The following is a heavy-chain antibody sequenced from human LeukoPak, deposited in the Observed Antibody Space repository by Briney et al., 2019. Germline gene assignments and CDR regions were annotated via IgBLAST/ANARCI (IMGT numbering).Heavy chain of an antibody. CDR3: ASNPLGYCSSTSCPPMYYFDY. Sequence: PGASVKVSCKASGYTFTSYGISWVRQAPGQGLEWMGWISAYSGNTNYAQKLQGRVTMTTDTSTSTAYMELRSLRSDDTAVYYCASNPLGYCSSTSCPPMYYFDYWGQGTLVTVSS. D-gene: IGHD2-2*01. J-gene: IGHJ4*02. CDR2: ISAYSGNT. V-gene: IGHV1-18*01. CDR1: GYTFTSYG.